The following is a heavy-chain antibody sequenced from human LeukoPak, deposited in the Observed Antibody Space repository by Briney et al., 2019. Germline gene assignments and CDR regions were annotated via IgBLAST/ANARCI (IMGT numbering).Heavy chain of an antibody. J-gene: IGHJ6*02. D-gene: IGHD5-12*01. CDR2: ISYDGSNK. CDR3: AKDGPYSGYPPNYYYYYGMDV. Sequence: GGSLRLSCAASGFTFSSYAMHWVRQAPGKGLEWVAVISYDGSNKYYADSVKGRFTISRDNSKNTLYLQMNSLRAEDTAVYYCAKDGPYSGYPPNYYYYYGMDVWGQGTTVTVSS. V-gene: IGHV3-30-3*01. CDR1: GFTFSSYA.